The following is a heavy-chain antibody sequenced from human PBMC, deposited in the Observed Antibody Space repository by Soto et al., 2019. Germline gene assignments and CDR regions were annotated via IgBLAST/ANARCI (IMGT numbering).Heavy chain of an antibody. V-gene: IGHV1-46*03. CDR1: GYTLSSYY. J-gene: IGHJ4*02. CDR3: ARASVSGRRFDY. CDR2: INTSGGST. Sequence: ASVKLSCEASGYTLSSYYMHWVRQAPGQGLEWMGIINTSGGSTTYAQKFQGRVTMTRDTSTSTVYMELSSLTSEDTAVYYCARASVSGRRFDYWGEGTLVTVSS. D-gene: IGHD6-19*01.